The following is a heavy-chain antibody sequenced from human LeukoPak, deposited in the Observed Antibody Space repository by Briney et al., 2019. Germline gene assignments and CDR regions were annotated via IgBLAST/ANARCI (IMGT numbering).Heavy chain of an antibody. D-gene: IGHD6-19*01. CDR3: AKDDGSGWSPPFDY. J-gene: IGHJ4*02. CDR2: ISGSGGST. CDR1: GFTFSSYA. V-gene: IGHV3-23*01. Sequence: GGSLRLSCAASGFTFSSYAMSWVRQAPGKGLEWVSAISGSGGSTYYADSVKGRFTISRDNSKNTLYLQMNSLRAENTAVYYCAKDDGSGWSPPFDYWGQGTLVTVSS.